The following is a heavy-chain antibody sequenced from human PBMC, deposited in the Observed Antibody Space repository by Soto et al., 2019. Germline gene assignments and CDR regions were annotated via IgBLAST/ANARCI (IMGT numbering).Heavy chain of an antibody. D-gene: IGHD1-26*01. V-gene: IGHV3-30*18. Sequence: QVQLVESGGGVVQPGRSLRLSCAASGFTFSSYGMHWVRQAPGKGLEWVAVISYDGSNKYYADSVKGRFTISRDNSKNTLYLQMNSLRAEDTAVYYCAKGKWVPGVYWGQGTLVTVSS. J-gene: IGHJ4*02. CDR1: GFTFSSYG. CDR2: ISYDGSNK. CDR3: AKGKWVPGVY.